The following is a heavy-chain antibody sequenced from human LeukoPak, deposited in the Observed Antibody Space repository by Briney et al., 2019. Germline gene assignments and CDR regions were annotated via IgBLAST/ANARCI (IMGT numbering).Heavy chain of an antibody. CDR1: GGSISSYY. D-gene: IGHD6-13*01. V-gene: IGHV4-59*01. CDR2: IYYSGGT. Sequence: PSETLSLTCTVSGGSISSYYWSWIRQPPGKGLEWIGYIYYSGGTNYNPSLKSRVTISVDTSKNQFSRKLSSVTAADTAVDYCARVPSDSSSWYHSQWLAAFEIWGQGTMVTVSS. J-gene: IGHJ3*02. CDR3: ARVPSDSSSWYHSQWLAAFEI.